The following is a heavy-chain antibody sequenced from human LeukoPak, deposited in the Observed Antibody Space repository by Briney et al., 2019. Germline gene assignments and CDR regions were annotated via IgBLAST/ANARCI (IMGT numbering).Heavy chain of an antibody. V-gene: IGHV3-48*04. CDR1: GFTFSSYS. CDR3: ARESPGYCSSTSCYYYYMDV. D-gene: IGHD2-2*01. J-gene: IGHJ6*03. Sequence: PGGSLRLSCAASGFTFSSYSMNWVRQAPGKGLEWVSYISSSGSTIYYADSVKGRFTISRDNAKNSLYLQMNSLRAEDTAVYYCARESPGYCSSTSCYYYYMDVWGKGTTVTVSS. CDR2: ISSSGSTI.